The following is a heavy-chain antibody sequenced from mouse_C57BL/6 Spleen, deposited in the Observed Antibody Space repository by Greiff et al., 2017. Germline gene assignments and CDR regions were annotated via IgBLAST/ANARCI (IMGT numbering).Heavy chain of an antibody. CDR2: INPYNGDT. J-gene: IGHJ3*01. CDR3: EREEAYDGYPFAY. Sequence: VQLQQSGPELVKPGDSVKISCKASGYSFTGYFMNWVMQSHGKSLEWIGRINPYNGDTFYNQKFKGKATLTVDKSSSTAHMELRSLTSEDSAVYYCEREEAYDGYPFAYWGQGTLVTVSA. D-gene: IGHD2-3*01. CDR1: GYSFTGYF. V-gene: IGHV1-20*01.